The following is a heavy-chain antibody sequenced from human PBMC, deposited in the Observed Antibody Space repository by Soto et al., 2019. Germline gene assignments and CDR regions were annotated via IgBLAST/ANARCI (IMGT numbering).Heavy chain of an antibody. V-gene: IGHV4-34*01. Sequence: QVQLQQWGAGLLKPSETLSLTCAVYGGSFSGYYWSWIRQPPGKGLEWIGEINHSGSTNYNPSLKSRVTISVDTSKNQFSLKLSSVPAADTAVYYCATVVVPAASGGWFDPWGQGTLVTVSS. CDR1: GGSFSGYY. CDR3: ATVVVPAASGGWFDP. J-gene: IGHJ5*02. CDR2: INHSGST. D-gene: IGHD2-2*01.